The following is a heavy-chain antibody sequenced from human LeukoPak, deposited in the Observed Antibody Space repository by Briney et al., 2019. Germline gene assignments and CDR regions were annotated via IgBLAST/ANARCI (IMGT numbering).Heavy chain of an antibody. CDR2: IKEDGSEE. V-gene: IGHV3-7*01. CDR1: GFTLGHYW. Sequence: GGSLRLSCAASGFTLGHYWMTWVRQAPGKGLEWVANIKEDGSEEYYVDSVKGRFTISRDNAKNSLYLQMNSLRAEDTAVYYCAELGITMIGGVWGKGTTVTISS. CDR3: AELGITMIGGV. D-gene: IGHD3-10*02. J-gene: IGHJ6*04.